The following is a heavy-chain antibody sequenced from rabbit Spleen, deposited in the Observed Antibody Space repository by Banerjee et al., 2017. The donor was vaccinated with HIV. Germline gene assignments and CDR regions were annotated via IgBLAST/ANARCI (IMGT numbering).Heavy chain of an antibody. CDR2: IGSSSSGFT. Sequence: QSLEESGGDLVKPGASLTLTCTASGFSFSSNDYMCWVRQAPGKGLEWISCIGSSSSGFTYSATWAKGRFTISKTSSTTVTLQMTSLTVADTATYFCAKDMTDVIGWNFGLWGPGTLVTVS. V-gene: IGHV1S40*01. D-gene: IGHD1-1*01. CDR1: GFSFSSNDY. CDR3: AKDMTDVIGWNFGL. J-gene: IGHJ4*01.